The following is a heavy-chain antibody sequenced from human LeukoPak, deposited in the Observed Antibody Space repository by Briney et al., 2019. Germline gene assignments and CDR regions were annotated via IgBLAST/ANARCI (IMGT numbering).Heavy chain of an antibody. D-gene: IGHD2-15*01. CDR3: ARGGGGTYWDY. Sequence: GGSLRLSCAASGFTFSSYSMNWVRQAPGEGLEWVSYISSSSSTIYYADSVKGRFTISRDNAKNSLYLQMNSLGDDDTAVYYCARGGGGTYWDYWGQGTLVTVSS. J-gene: IGHJ4*02. CDR2: ISSSSSTI. CDR1: GFTFSSYS. V-gene: IGHV3-48*02.